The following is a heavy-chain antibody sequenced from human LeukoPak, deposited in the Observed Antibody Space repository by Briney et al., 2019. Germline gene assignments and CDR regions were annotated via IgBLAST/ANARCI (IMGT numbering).Heavy chain of an antibody. D-gene: IGHD2-21*02. CDR3: ARDLLVTKLSDAFDI. V-gene: IGHV1-18*01. CDR1: GYTFTSYG. CDR2: ISAYNGNT. Sequence: ASVKVSCKASGYTFTSYGISWVRQAPGQGLEWMGWISAYNGNTNYAQKLQGRVTMTTHTSTSTAYMELRSLRSDDTAVYYCARDLLVTKLSDAFDIWGQGTMVTVSS. J-gene: IGHJ3*02.